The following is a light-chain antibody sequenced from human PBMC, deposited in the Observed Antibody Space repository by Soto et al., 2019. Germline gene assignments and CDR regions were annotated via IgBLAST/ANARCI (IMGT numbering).Light chain of an antibody. CDR2: RNN. CDR3: ASWDDSLSGPV. J-gene: IGLJ3*02. CDR1: SSNIGSNY. Sequence: QPVLTQPPSASGTPGQRVTISCSGSSSNIGSNYVYWYQQLPGTAPKLLIYRNNQRPSGVPDRFSGSKSGTTASLAISGLRSEDEADYYWASWDDSLSGPVFGGGTQLTVL. V-gene: IGLV1-47*01.